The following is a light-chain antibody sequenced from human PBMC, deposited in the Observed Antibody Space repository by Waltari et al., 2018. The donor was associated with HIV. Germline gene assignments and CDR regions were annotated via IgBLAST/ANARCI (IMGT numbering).Light chain of an antibody. CDR1: GLPKQY. CDR2: RDT. J-gene: IGLJ2*01. CDR3: QSVDSSGTLVL. V-gene: IGLV3-25*03. Sequence: SHGLTQTSSVSVSPGQTARIPCSGDGLPKQYSFWYQKKSGQAPVLIIYRDTESPSGIPGRFSGSTSGTTVTLTITGVQAEDEADHYCQSVDSSGTLVLFGGGTKLTVL.